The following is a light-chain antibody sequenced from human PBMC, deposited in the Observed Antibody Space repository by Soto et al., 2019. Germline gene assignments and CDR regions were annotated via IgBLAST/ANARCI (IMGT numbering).Light chain of an antibody. CDR2: DVS. CDR1: SSDVGSFDS. CDR3: SSLTTSSHLV. V-gene: IGLV2-14*01. J-gene: IGLJ1*01. Sequence: QSVLTQPASVSGSPGQPITISCTGTSSDVGSFDSVAWYQHNPGKAPKLMIYDVSNRPSGVSSRFSGSKSGNTASLSISGLQTEDEANYYCSSLTTSSHLVLGTGTKLTVL.